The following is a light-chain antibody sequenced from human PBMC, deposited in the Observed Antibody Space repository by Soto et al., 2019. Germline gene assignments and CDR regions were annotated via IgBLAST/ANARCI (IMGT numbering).Light chain of an antibody. CDR2: GVT. V-gene: IGLV2-8*01. CDR3: CSYAGSSLV. CDR1: GSDIGAYNF. J-gene: IGLJ2*01. Sequence: QSALAQPPSASGSPGQSVPISCTGSGSDIGAYNFVSWYQQHPGKAPKLMIFGVTERPSGVPDRFSGSKSGNTASLTVSGLQADDEAVYYCCSYAGSSLVFGGGTKLTVL.